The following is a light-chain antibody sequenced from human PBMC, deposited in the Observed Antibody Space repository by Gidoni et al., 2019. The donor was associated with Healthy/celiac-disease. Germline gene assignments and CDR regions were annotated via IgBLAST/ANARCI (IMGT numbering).Light chain of an antibody. CDR1: QSISSW. J-gene: IGKJ1*01. CDR2: DAS. Sequence: DIQITQSPSTLSASVGDRVTITCRASQSISSWLAWYQQKPGKAPKLLIYDASSLESGVTSSFSGSGSGTEFTLTISSLQHDDFATYDCKQYNSYSTFGQGTKVEIK. CDR3: KQYNSYST. V-gene: IGKV1-5*01.